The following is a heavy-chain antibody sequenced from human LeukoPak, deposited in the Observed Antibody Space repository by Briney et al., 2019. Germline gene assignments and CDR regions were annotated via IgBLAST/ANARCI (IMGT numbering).Heavy chain of an antibody. CDR2: INTNTGNP. Sequence: ASVKVSCKASGYTFTSYAMNWVRQAPGQGLEWMGWINTNTGNPTYAQGFTGRFVFSLDSSVSTAYLQISNLMPEDTAKYYCAREILRFDIWGQGTMVIVSS. J-gene: IGHJ3*02. V-gene: IGHV7-4-1*02. CDR3: AREILRFDI. CDR1: GYTFTSYA.